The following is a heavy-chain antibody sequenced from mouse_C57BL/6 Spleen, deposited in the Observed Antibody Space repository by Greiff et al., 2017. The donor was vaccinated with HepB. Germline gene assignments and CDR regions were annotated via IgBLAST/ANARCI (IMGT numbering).Heavy chain of an antibody. CDR2: IYPRSGNT. V-gene: IGHV1-81*01. J-gene: IGHJ2*01. Sequence: VQLQQSGAELARPGASVKLSCKASGYTFTSYGISWVKQRTGQGLEWIGEIYPRSGNTYYNEKFKGKATLTADKSSSTAYMGLRSLTSDDSAVYFCARQAQATYVDYWGQGTTLTVCS. CDR1: GYTFTSYG. CDR3: ARQAQATYVDY. D-gene: IGHD3-2*02.